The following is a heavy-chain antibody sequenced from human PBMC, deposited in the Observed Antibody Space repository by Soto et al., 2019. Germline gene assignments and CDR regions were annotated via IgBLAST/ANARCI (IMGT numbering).Heavy chain of an antibody. CDR3: GTRPGGGGY. J-gene: IGHJ4*02. V-gene: IGHV3-53*01. CDR1: GFTVSNNY. CDR2: IYSGGYT. D-gene: IGHD3-10*01. Sequence: EVQLVESGGGLIQPGGSLRLSCAVSGFTVSNNYMSWVRQAPGKGLEGVSVIYSGGYTAYGDSVKGRFTISRDNSKNTPYLKKNRRGAGDPAGYSCGTRPGGGGYWGQGTLVTVSS.